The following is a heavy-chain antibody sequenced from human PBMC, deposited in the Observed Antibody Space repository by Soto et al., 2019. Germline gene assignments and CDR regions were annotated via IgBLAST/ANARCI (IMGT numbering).Heavy chain of an antibody. CDR1: GYTFTSNG. Sequence: GASVKVSCKDSGYTFTSNGIIWVRQSPGQGLEWMGWISGYNGNTNKPKKVQGKVTITTDTSTSRACMELRRLRSDDTSVYYGSRDRIMSMAVAGIGRSYGMYVCVQGATVTVAS. CDR2: ISGYNGNT. V-gene: IGHV1-18*01. D-gene: IGHD6-19*01. CDR3: SRDRIMSMAVAGIGRSYGMYV. J-gene: IGHJ6*02.